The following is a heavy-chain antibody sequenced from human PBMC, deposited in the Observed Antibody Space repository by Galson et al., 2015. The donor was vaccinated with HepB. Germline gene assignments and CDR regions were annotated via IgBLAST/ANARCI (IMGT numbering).Heavy chain of an antibody. V-gene: IGHV3-30*18. CDR3: AKGVIVVVPAAMGHGPFDY. D-gene: IGHD2-2*01. CDR2: ISYDGSNK. J-gene: IGHJ4*02. Sequence: SLRLSCAASGFTFSSYGMHWVRQAPGKGLEWVAVISYDGSNKYYADSVKGRFTISRDNSKNTLYLQMNSLRAEDTAVYYCAKGVIVVVPAAMGHGPFDYWGQGTLVTVSS. CDR1: GFTFSSYG.